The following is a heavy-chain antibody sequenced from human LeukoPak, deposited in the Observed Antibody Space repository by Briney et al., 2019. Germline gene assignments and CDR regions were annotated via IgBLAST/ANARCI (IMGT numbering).Heavy chain of an antibody. Sequence: PGGSLRLSCAASGFTFSSYAMHWVRQAPGKGLEWVAVISYDGSNKYYADSVKGRFTISRDNSKNTLYLQMNSLRAEDTAVYYCARGIQWLADWYFDLWGRGTLVTVSS. CDR1: GFTFSSYA. CDR2: ISYDGSNK. V-gene: IGHV3-30-3*01. CDR3: ARGIQWLADWYFDL. J-gene: IGHJ2*01. D-gene: IGHD6-19*01.